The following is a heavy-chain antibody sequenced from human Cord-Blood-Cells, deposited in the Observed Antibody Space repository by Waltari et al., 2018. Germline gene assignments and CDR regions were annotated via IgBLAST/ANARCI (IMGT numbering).Heavy chain of an antibody. CDR3: ANTAYDFWSGYFDY. Sequence: QVQLVESGGGVVQPGGSLRLSCAASGFPFSSYGMHWARQAPGKGLEWVAFIRYDGSNKYYADSVKGRFTISRDNSKNTLYLQMNSLRAEDTAVYYCANTAYDFWSGYFDYWGQGTLVTVSS. D-gene: IGHD3-3*01. CDR1: GFPFSSYG. V-gene: IGHV3-30*02. CDR2: IRYDGSNK. J-gene: IGHJ4*02.